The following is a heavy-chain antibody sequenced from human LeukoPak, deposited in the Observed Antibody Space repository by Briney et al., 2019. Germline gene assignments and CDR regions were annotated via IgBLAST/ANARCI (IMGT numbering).Heavy chain of an antibody. D-gene: IGHD6-13*01. CDR2: INHSGST. V-gene: IGHV4-34*01. Sequence: SETPSLTCAVYGGSFSGYYWSWIRQPPGKGLEWIGEINHSGSTNYNPSLKSRVTISVDTSKNQLSLKLSSVTAADTAVYYCARGRYSSSWNLYYFDYWGQGTLVTVSS. CDR3: ARGRYSSSWNLYYFDY. J-gene: IGHJ4*02. CDR1: GGSFSGYY.